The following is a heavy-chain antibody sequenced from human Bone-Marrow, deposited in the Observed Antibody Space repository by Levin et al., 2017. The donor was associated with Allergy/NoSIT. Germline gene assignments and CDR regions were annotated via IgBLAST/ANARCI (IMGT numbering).Heavy chain of an antibody. CDR3: ARYGDYGDYSYYYFYMDV. D-gene: IGHD4-17*01. CDR1: GYTFISQW. J-gene: IGHJ6*03. V-gene: IGHV5-51*01. Sequence: GESLKISCKGSGYTFISQWIVWVRQMPGKGLGWMGAIYPGDSDTRYSPAFRGQVTISADKSISTAFLQWSSLKASDTAMYYCARYGDYGDYSYYYFYMDVWGKGTTVTVSS. CDR2: IYPGDSDT.